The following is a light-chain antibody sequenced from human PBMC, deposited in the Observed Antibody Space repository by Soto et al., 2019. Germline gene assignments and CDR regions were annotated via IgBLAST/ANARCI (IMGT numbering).Light chain of an antibody. CDR1: SSDVGGYNY. Sequence: QSALTQPASVSGSTGQSITISCTGTSSDVGGYNYVSWYQQHPGKAPKLMIYDVSNRPSGVSNRFSGSKSGNTASLAISGLQAEDEADYYCSSYTSSRTLVFGGGTKRTVL. J-gene: IGLJ2*01. CDR3: SSYTSSRTLV. CDR2: DVS. V-gene: IGLV2-14*03.